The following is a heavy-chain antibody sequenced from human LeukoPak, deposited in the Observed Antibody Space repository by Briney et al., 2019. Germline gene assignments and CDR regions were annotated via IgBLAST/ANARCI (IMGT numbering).Heavy chain of an antibody. V-gene: IGHV4-61*01. CDR1: GGSVSSGSYY. D-gene: IGHD3-9*01. CDR2: IYYSGST. CDR3: ARVVNDILTGHQQDNWFDP. J-gene: IGHJ5*02. Sequence: SETLSLTCTVSGGSVSSGSYYWSWIRQPPGKGLEWIGYIYYSGSTNYNPSLKSRVTISVDTSKNQFSLKLSSVTAADTAVYYCARVVNDILTGHQQDNWFDPWGQGTLVTVSS.